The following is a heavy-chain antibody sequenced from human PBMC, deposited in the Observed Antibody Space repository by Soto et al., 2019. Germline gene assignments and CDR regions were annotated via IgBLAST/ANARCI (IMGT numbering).Heavy chain of an antibody. V-gene: IGHV4-34*01. Sequence: SETLSLTCAVYGGSFSGYYWSWIRQPPGKGLEWIGEINHSGSTNYNPSLKSRVTISVDTPKNQFSLKLSSVTAADTAVYYCASGAVVVPAAYYYYYGMDVWGQGTTVTVSS. J-gene: IGHJ6*02. CDR2: INHSGST. CDR1: GGSFSGYY. D-gene: IGHD2-2*01. CDR3: ASGAVVVPAAYYYYYGMDV.